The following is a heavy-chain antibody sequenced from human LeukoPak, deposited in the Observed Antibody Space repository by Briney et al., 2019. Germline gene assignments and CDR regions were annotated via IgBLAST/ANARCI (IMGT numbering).Heavy chain of an antibody. J-gene: IGHJ4*02. D-gene: IGHD2-15*01. Sequence: GESLKISCKGSGYRFTTYWICWLRQMPGKGVEWMVIIYPGGSDTRYSPSFQGHVTISADKSTTTAYLQWSSLKASDTAMYYCVILEMVTAADAFDYWGQGTLVTVSS. CDR3: VILEMVTAADAFDY. CDR2: IYPGGSDT. V-gene: IGHV5-51*01. CDR1: GYRFTTYW.